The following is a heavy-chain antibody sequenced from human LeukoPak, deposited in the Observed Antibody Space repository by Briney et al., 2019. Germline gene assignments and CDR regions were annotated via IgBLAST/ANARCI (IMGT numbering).Heavy chain of an antibody. D-gene: IGHD3-22*01. CDR2: ISWNSGSI. Sequence: GGSLRLSCAASGFTFDDYAMHWVRQAPGKGLEWVSGISWNSGSIDYADSVKGRFTISRDNAKNSLYLQMNSLRAEDTAFYYCATPLDYYDRSDSHQGGDWGQGTLVTVSS. V-gene: IGHV3-9*01. CDR1: GFTFDDYA. J-gene: IGHJ4*02. CDR3: ATPLDYYDRSDSHQGGD.